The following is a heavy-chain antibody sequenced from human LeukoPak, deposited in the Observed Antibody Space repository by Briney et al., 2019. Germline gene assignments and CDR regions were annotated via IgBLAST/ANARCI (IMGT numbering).Heavy chain of an antibody. CDR2: INPSGGST. Sequence: ASVKVSCKASGYTFTSYYMHWVRQAPGQGLEWMGIINPSGGSTSYAQKFQGRVTMTTDTSTSTAYMELRSLRSDDTAVYYCAKHLGGVPAFDYWGQGILVTVSS. J-gene: IGHJ4*02. D-gene: IGHD2-2*01. V-gene: IGHV1-46*01. CDR3: AKHLGGVPAFDY. CDR1: GYTFTSYY.